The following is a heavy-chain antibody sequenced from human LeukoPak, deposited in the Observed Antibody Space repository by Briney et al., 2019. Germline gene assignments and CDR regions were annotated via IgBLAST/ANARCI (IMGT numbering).Heavy chain of an antibody. Sequence: PGGSLRLSCAASGXTFSSYGMHWVRQAPGKGLEWAAVISYDGSNKYYADSVKGRFTISRDNSKNTLYLQMNSLRAEDTAVYFCAKGGWLQSPTDYWGQGTLVTVSS. CDR3: AKGGWLQSPTDY. CDR2: ISYDGSNK. CDR1: GXTFSSYG. V-gene: IGHV3-30*18. J-gene: IGHJ4*02. D-gene: IGHD5-24*01.